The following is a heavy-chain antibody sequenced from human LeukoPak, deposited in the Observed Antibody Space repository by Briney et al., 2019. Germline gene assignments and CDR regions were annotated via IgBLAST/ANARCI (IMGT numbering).Heavy chain of an antibody. J-gene: IGHJ5*02. V-gene: IGHV4-59*01. CDR3: ARLTYYYDSSVYYCGGNWFDP. CDR2: IYYSGST. D-gene: IGHD3-22*01. CDR1: DGSISSYY. Sequence: PSETLSLTCSVSDGSISSYYWSWIRQPPGKGLEWIGYIYYSGSTNYNPSLKSRVTISVDTSKNQFSLKLSSVTAADTAVYYCARLTYYYDSSVYYCGGNWFDPWGQGTLVTVSS.